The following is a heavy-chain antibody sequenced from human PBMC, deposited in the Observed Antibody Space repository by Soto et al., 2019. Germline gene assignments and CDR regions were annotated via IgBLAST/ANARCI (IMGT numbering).Heavy chain of an antibody. Sequence: VQLVQSGAEVKKPGSSVKVSYKASGGTFSSYAISWVRQAPGQGLEWMGGIIPIFGTANYAQKFQGRVTITVDESTSTAYMELSSLRSEDTAVYYCARDLPVDGLGDIVVVPSGVWGQGTTVTVSS. CDR2: IIPIFGTA. J-gene: IGHJ6*02. CDR3: ARDLPVDGLGDIVVVPSGV. D-gene: IGHD2-2*01. CDR1: GGTFSSYA. V-gene: IGHV1-69*01.